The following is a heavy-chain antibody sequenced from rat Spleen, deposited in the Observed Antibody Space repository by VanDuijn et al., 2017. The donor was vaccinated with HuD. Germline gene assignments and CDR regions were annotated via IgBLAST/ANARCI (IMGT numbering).Heavy chain of an antibody. Sequence: QVQLKESGPGLVQPSQTLSLTCTVSGFSLSNYGVIWVRQPSGKGPEWMVRLWYDGDTAYNSALKSRLSISRDTSKNQVFLKMNSQETDDTGTYCCTRDWANSGYGNWFAYWGQGTLVTVSS. D-gene: IGHD4-3*01. CDR1: GFSLSNYG. V-gene: IGHV2-63*01. CDR3: TRDWANSGYGNWFAY. CDR2: LWYDGDT. J-gene: IGHJ3*01.